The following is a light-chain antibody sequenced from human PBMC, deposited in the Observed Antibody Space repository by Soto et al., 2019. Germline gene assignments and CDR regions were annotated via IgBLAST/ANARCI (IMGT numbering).Light chain of an antibody. CDR2: GAS. J-gene: IGKJ1*01. V-gene: IGKV3-15*01. Sequence: EIVMTQSPGTLSVSPGESATLSCRANQSVEFYLAWYQHKPGQAPRLLIYGASNRATGVPASFSGSGSGTEFTLAISNVQSEDCAIYYCQHYNNWPRGTFGQGTKVDIK. CDR1: QSVEFY. CDR3: QHYNNWPRGT.